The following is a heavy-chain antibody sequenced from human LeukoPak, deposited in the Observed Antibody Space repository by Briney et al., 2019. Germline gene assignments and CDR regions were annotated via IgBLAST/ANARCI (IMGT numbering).Heavy chain of an antibody. D-gene: IGHD3-10*01. CDR1: GFNVSKNY. CDR2: IFSSGPT. J-gene: IGHJ4*02. Sequence: GGSGRLSFPASGFNVSKNYMRWVRQAPGKGLEWVSVIFSSGPTYYADSVKGRFTISRDTSKNALYLQMNSLRAEDTAVYYCAISGLGFGEFRGLDYWGQGTLVTVSS. CDR3: AISGLGFGEFRGLDY. V-gene: IGHV3-53*01.